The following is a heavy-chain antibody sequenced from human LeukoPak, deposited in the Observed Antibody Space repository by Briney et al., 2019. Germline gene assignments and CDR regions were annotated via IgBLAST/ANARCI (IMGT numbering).Heavy chain of an antibody. V-gene: IGHV3-30-3*01. CDR2: ISYDGSNK. CDR1: GFTFSSYA. J-gene: IGHJ4*02. D-gene: IGHD6-13*01. CDR3: ARGGHYSIAATADY. Sequence: GRSLRLSCAASGFTFSSYAMHWVRQAPGKGLEWVAVISYDGSNKYYADSVKGRFTISRDNSKNTLYLQMNSLRAEDTAVYYCARGGHYSIAATADYWGQGTLVTVSS.